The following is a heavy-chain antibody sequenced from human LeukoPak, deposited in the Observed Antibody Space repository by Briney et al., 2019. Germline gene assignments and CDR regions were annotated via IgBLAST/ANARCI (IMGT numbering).Heavy chain of an antibody. J-gene: IGHJ4*02. Sequence: GGSLRLSCAASGFTFSSYWMSWVRQAPGKGLEWVANIKQDGSEKYYVDSVEGRFTISRDNAKNSLYLQMNSLRAEDTAVYYCARDLDYYSFDYWGQGTLVTVSS. CDR2: IKQDGSEK. CDR1: GFTFSSYW. V-gene: IGHV3-7*01. CDR3: ARDLDYYSFDY. D-gene: IGHD4/OR15-4a*01.